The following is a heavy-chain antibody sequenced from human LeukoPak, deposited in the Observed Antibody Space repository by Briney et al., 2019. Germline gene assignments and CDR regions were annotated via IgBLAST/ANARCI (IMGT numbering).Heavy chain of an antibody. V-gene: IGHV5-51*01. CDR3: ARTPVGSYSMSYGMDV. CDR1: GYSFTSYW. D-gene: IGHD1-26*01. J-gene: IGHJ6*02. CDR2: IYPGDSDT. Sequence: GESLKISCKGSGYSFTSYWIGWVCQMPGKGLEWMGIIYPGDSDTRYSPSFQGQVTISADKSISTAYLQWSSLKASDTAMYYCARTPVGSYSMSYGMDVWGQGTTVTVSS.